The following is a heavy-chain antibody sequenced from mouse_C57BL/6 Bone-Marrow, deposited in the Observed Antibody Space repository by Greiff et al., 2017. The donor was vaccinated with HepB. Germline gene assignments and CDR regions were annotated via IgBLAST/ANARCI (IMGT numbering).Heavy chain of an antibody. Sequence: EVHLVESGPELVKPGASVKISCKASGYSFTGYYMNWVKQSPEKSLEWIGEINPSTGGTTYNQKFKAKATLTVDKSSSTAYMQLKSLTSEDSAVYYCARRDYWGQGTTLTVSS. CDR2: INPSTGGT. CDR3: ARRDY. J-gene: IGHJ2*01. V-gene: IGHV1-42*01. CDR1: GYSFTGYY.